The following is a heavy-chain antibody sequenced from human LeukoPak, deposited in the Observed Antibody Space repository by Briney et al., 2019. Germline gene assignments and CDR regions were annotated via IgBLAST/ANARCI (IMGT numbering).Heavy chain of an antibody. D-gene: IGHD6-6*01. Sequence: PGGSLRLSCAASGFTFDDYGMSWVRQAPGKGLEWVSGINWNGGSTGYADSVKGRFTISRDNAKNSLYLQMNSLRAEDTALYYCARDSGSSSSIPFDPWGQGTLVTVSS. J-gene: IGHJ5*02. CDR2: INWNGGST. CDR1: GFTFDDYG. V-gene: IGHV3-20*04. CDR3: ARDSGSSSSIPFDP.